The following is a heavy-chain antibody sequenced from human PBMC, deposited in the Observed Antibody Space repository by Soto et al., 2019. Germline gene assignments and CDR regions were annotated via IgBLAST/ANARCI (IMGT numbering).Heavy chain of an antibody. CDR1: GFTFSSYA. CDR3: AKDRSGSGNYYCDY. V-gene: IGHV3-30-3*01. CDR2: ISYDGSNK. J-gene: IGHJ4*02. D-gene: IGHD3-10*01. Sequence: PGGSLRLSCAASGFTFSSYAMHWVRQAPGKGLEWVAVISYDGSNKYYADSVKGRFTISRDNSKNTLYLQMNSLRAEDTAVFYCAKDRSGSGNYYCDYWGQRALVTVSS.